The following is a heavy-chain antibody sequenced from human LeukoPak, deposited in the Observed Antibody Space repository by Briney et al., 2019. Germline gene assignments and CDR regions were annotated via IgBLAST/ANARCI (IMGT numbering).Heavy chain of an antibody. D-gene: IGHD3-22*01. Sequence: SETLFLTCTVSGGSISSYSWSWIRQPPGKGLEWIGSIYHSGSTYYNPSLKSRVTISVDTSKNQFSLKLSSVTAADTAVYYCARAEYYYDSSGYRYYYYMDVWGKGTTVTVSS. CDR1: GGSISSYS. CDR2: IYHSGST. J-gene: IGHJ6*03. CDR3: ARAEYYYDSSGYRYYYYMDV. V-gene: IGHV4-38-2*02.